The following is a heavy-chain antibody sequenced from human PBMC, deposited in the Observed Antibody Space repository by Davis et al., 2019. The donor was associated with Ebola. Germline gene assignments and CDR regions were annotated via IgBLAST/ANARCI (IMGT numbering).Heavy chain of an antibody. CDR2: ISYDGTYK. Sequence: GESPKISCAASGFTFSSYAMHWVRQAPGKGLEWVAVISYDGTYKFYADFVRGRFSISRDNSKNTLYLQINSLGSEDTAVYYCASDRGYSSGSGTYPVFWGQGTLVTVSS. CDR1: GFTFSSYA. J-gene: IGHJ4*02. V-gene: IGHV3-30*04. D-gene: IGHD3-10*01. CDR3: ASDRGYSSGSGTYPVF.